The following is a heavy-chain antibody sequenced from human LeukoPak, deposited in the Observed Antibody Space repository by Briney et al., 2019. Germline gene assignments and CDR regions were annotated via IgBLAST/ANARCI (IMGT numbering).Heavy chain of an antibody. CDR1: GFTFSSYE. Sequence: GGSLRLSCAASGFTFSSYEMNWVRQAPGKGLEWVSYISSSGSTIYYADSVKGRFTISRDNAKNSLYLQMNSLRAEDTAVYYCARHLVVVDFWSGYSSLSWGQGTLLTVSS. D-gene: IGHD3-3*01. J-gene: IGHJ4*02. CDR3: ARHLVVVDFWSGYSSLS. CDR2: ISSSGSTI. V-gene: IGHV3-48*03.